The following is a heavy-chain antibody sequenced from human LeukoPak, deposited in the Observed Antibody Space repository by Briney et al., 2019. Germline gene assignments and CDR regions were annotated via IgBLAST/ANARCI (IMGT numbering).Heavy chain of an antibody. CDR2: INPSDGTT. Sequence: EASVKVSCKASGYTFTTYYMHWVRQAPGQGLEWMGIINPSDGTTSYAQKLQGRVTMTTDTSTSTAYMELRSLRSDDTAVYYCARGGGIAVAGTPGDYWGQGTLVTVSS. CDR3: ARGGGIAVAGTPGDY. V-gene: IGHV1-46*01. D-gene: IGHD6-19*01. CDR1: GYTFTTYY. J-gene: IGHJ4*02.